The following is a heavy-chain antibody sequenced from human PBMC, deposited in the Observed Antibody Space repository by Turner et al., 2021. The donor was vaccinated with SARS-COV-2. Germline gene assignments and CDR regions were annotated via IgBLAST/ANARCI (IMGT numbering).Heavy chain of an antibody. D-gene: IGHD5-18*01. Sequence: LQLQHSCPGLARPSETLRHTCTVSAASISSSTSYWGWIRQPPGKGLEWIGNIYYSGITYYNPSLKSRVTISVDTSKNQFSLKISYVTAADAAVYYCAKLMDTAMDYYGMDVWGQGTTVTVSS. J-gene: IGHJ6*02. V-gene: IGHV4-39*01. CDR1: AASISSSTSY. CDR2: IYYSGIT. CDR3: AKLMDTAMDYYGMDV.